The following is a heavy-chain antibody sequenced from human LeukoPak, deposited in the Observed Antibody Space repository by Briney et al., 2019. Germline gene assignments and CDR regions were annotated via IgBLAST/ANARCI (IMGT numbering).Heavy chain of an antibody. CDR2: IYYSGNT. J-gene: IGHJ4*02. Sequence: PSETLSLTCTVSGGSISGSSYYWAWIRQPPGKGLEWIGSIYYSGNTYYNPSLKSRVTISLDRSKNQFSLKLSSVTAADTAVYYCAKNFGIQLWSIDYWGQGTLVTVSS. V-gene: IGHV4-39*07. CDR3: AKNFGIQLWSIDY. D-gene: IGHD5-18*01. CDR1: GGSISGSSYY.